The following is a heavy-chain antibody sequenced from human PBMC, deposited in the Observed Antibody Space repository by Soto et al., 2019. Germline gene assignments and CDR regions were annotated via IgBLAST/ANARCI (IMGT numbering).Heavy chain of an antibody. CDR2: LSLYNVKT. D-gene: IGHD2-15*01. CDR1: GYTFTSYA. Sequence: ASVKVSCKTSGYTFTSYALSWVRQAPGQGLEWMGWLSLYNVKTDYAQNFQGRVTVTTDTSTDTAYMELRSLRSDDTAVYYCATVVGAVHYWGQGTLVTVSS. V-gene: IGHV1-18*01. CDR3: ATVVGAVHY. J-gene: IGHJ4*02.